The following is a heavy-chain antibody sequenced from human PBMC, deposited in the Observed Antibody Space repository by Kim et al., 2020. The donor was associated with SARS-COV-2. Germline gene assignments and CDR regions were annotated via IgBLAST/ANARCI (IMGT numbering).Heavy chain of an antibody. J-gene: IGHJ4*02. Sequence: SETLSLTCTVSGGSISSGGYYWSWIRQHPGKGLEWIGYIYYSGSTYYNPSLKSRVTISVDTSKNQFSLKLSSVTAADTAVYYCARATMITFGGVIDHFDHWGRGTLVTVSS. CDR3: ARATMITFGGVIDHFDH. CDR1: GGSISSGGYY. D-gene: IGHD3-16*02. CDR2: IYYSGST. V-gene: IGHV4-31*03.